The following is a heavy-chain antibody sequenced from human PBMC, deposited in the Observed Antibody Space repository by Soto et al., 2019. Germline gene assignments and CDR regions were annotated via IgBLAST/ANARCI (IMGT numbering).Heavy chain of an antibody. D-gene: IGHD3-22*01. CDR3: AILGTYYFDNSDNYFDF. V-gene: IGHV1-3*05. J-gene: IGHJ4*02. CDR1: GYTLTRYS. CDR2: INAGNGNT. Sequence: QDQLVQSGAEEMKPGASVKVSCKASGYTLTRYSIHWVRQAPGQRLEWMGWINAGNGNTKFSQKFQGRVTITRDTSASTAYMELRGLRSEDTAVYYCAILGTYYFDNSDNYFDFWGQGTLVTVSS.